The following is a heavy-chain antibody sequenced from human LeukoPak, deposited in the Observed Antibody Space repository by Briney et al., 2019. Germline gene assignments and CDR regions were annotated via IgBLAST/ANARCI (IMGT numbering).Heavy chain of an antibody. V-gene: IGHV3-30*18. J-gene: IGHJ4*02. CDR3: AKASSDYDSSGIDY. CDR2: ISYDGSNK. CDR1: GFTFSSYG. D-gene: IGHD3-22*01. Sequence: GGSLRLSCAASGFTFSSYGVHWVRQAPGKGLEWVAVISYDGSNKYYADSVKGRFTISRDNSKNTLYLQMNSLRAEDTAVCYCAKASSDYDSSGIDYWGQGTLVTVSS.